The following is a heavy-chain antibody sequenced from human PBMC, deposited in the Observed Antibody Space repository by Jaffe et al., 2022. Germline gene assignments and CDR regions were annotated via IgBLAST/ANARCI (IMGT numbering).Heavy chain of an antibody. CDR3: AKEAVAASFDY. V-gene: IGHV3-30*02. Sequence: QVQLVESGGGVVQPGGSLRLSCAASGFTFSSYGMHWVRQAPGKGLEWVAFIRYDGSNKYYADSVKGRFTISRDNSKNTLYLQMNSLRAEDTAVYYCAKEAVAASFDYWGQGTLVTVSS. CDR1: GFTFSSYG. D-gene: IGHD6-19*01. J-gene: IGHJ4*02. CDR2: IRYDGSNK.